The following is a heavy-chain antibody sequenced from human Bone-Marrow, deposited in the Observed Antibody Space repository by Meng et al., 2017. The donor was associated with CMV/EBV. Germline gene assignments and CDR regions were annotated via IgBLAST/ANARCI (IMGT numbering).Heavy chain of an antibody. D-gene: IGHD3-3*01. J-gene: IGHJ6*02. Sequence: ASVKVSCKASGYTFTSYDINWVRQATGQGLEWMGWMNPNSGNTGYAQKFQGRVTMTRNTSISTAYMELSSLRSEDTAVYYCARQGGYYDFWSGYHRYYYYGMDVWGQGTTVTVS. CDR3: ARQGGYYDFWSGYHRYYYYGMDV. CDR1: GYTFTSYD. CDR2: MNPNSGNT. V-gene: IGHV1-8*01.